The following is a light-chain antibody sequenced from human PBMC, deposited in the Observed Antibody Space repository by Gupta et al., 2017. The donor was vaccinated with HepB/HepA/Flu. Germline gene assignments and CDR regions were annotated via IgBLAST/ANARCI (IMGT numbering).Light chain of an antibody. V-gene: IGLV1-47*02. CDR3: AAWDNSLSGYV. CDR2: NTN. J-gene: IGLJ1*01. Sequence: QSVLTQPPSASATPGQMVTIACSGSSSNVGRDNVYWYQQHPGAAPKLLIYNTNQRPSGVPARFSGSKSGTSASLAISGLRSEDEADYYCAAWDNSLSGYVFGTGTWVTVL. CDR1: SSNVGRDN.